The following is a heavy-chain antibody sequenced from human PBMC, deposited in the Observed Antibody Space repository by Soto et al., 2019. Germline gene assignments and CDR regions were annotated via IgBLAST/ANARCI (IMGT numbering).Heavy chain of an antibody. CDR3: ARASIKGNQIVVVQTASQTLDY. V-gene: IGHV4-34*01. Sequence: SETLSLTCAVYGESFSGYYWSWIRQPPGKGLEWIGEINHSGSTNYNPSLKTRVTISVDTSKNQFSLKLNSVTDADTAVYFCARASIKGNQIVVVQTASQTLDYWGQGTLVTVSS. D-gene: IGHD2-2*01. CDR2: INHSGST. J-gene: IGHJ4*02. CDR1: GESFSGYY.